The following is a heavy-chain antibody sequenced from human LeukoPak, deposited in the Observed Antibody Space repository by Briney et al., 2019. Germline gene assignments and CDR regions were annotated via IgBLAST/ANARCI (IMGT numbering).Heavy chain of an antibody. J-gene: IGHJ4*02. Sequence: SQTLSLTCAISGDSVSSNSVAWNWVRQSPSRGLEWLGRTYYRSRWYNDYAVSVKSRITINPDTSKNQFSLQLNSVTPEDTAVYYCARDHVYGDYGTYEDYWGQGTLVTVSS. CDR2: TYYRSRWYN. CDR3: ARDHVYGDYGTYEDY. V-gene: IGHV6-1*01. CDR1: GDSVSSNSVA. D-gene: IGHD4-17*01.